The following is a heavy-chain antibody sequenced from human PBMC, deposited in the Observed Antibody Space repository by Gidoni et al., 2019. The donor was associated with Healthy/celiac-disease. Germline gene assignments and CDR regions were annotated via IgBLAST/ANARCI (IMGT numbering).Heavy chain of an antibody. D-gene: IGHD1-26*01. CDR2: IKSKTDGGTT. CDR1: GFTFSNAW. V-gene: IGHV3-15*01. CDR3: TTLKWELLVWGAFDI. J-gene: IGHJ3*02. Sequence: EVQLVESGGGLVKPGGSLRLSCAASGFTFSNAWMSWVRQAPGKGLEWVGRIKSKTDGGTTDYAAPVKGRFTISRDDSKNTLYLQMNSLKTEDTAVYYCTTLKWELLVWGAFDIWGQGTMVTVSS.